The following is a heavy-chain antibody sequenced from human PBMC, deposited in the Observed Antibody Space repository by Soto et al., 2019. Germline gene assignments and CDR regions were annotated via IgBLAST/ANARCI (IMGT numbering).Heavy chain of an antibody. J-gene: IGHJ4*02. CDR3: AKNIAAAGTSPNDY. D-gene: IGHD6-13*01. V-gene: IGHV3-23*01. CDR1: GFTFSSYA. Sequence: GGSLRLSCAASGFTFSSYAMSWVRQAPVKGREWVSAISGSGGSTYYADSVKGRFTISRDNSKNTLYLQMNSLRAEDTAVYYCAKNIAAAGTSPNDYWGQGTLVTVSS. CDR2: ISGSGGST.